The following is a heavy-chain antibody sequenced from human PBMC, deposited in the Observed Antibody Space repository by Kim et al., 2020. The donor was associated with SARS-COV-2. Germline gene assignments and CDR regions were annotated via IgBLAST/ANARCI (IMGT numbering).Heavy chain of an antibody. CDR2: IKNGCTTV. D-gene: IGHD2-21*02. CDR1: GYTFSSYE. J-gene: IGHJ4*02. Sequence: GGSLRLSCTASGYTFSSYEMDWVRQAPGKGLEWVSYIKNGCTTVYYADSVKGRFTISRDNAKNSVYLQMNSLRAEDTAVYYCARESEGSVTDYWGQGTLVTVSA. CDR3: ARESEGSVTDY. V-gene: IGHV3-48*03.